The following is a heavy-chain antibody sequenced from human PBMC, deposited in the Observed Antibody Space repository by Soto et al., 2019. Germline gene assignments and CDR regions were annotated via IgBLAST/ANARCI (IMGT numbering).Heavy chain of an antibody. D-gene: IGHD2-2*01. J-gene: IGHJ4*02. Sequence: ESGGGVVQPGRSLRLSCAASGFTFSSYAMHWVRQAPGKGLEWVAVISYDGSNKYYADSVKGRFTISRDNSKNTLYLQMNSLRAEDTAVYYCARVSGYQRASPIDYWGQGTLVTVSS. CDR2: ISYDGSNK. V-gene: IGHV3-30-3*01. CDR3: ARVSGYQRASPIDY. CDR1: GFTFSSYA.